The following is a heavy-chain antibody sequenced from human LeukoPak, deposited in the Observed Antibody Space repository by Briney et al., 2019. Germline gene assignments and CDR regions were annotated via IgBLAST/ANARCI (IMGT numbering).Heavy chain of an antibody. J-gene: IGHJ4*02. CDR3: ARGLLRATYFDY. CDR2: INPSGGST. V-gene: IGHV1-46*01. CDR1: GFTFSSYG. Sequence: GGSLRLSCAASGFTFSSYGMHWVRQAPGQGLEWMGIINPSGGSTSYAQKFQGRVTMTRDTSTSTVYMELSSLRSEDTAVYYCARGLLRATYFDYWGQGTLVTVSS.